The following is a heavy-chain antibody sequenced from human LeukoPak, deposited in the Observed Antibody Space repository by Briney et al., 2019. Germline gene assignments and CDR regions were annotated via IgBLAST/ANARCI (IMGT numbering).Heavy chain of an antibody. CDR3: ARGGYDSSGYYRD. D-gene: IGHD3-22*01. CDR2: IIPIFGTA. J-gene: IGHJ4*02. CDR1: GGTFSSYA. Sequence: ASVKVSRKASGGTFSSYAISWVRQAPGQGLEWMGGIIPIFGTANYAQKFQGRVTITADESTSTAYMELSSLRSEDTAVYYCARGGYDSSGYYRDWGQGTLVTVSS. V-gene: IGHV1-69*13.